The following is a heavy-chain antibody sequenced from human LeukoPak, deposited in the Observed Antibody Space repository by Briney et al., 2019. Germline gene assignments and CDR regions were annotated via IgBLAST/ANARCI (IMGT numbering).Heavy chain of an antibody. CDR3: SRPIHYDSTGYYSDGAFDV. CDR1: VYSFSGYW. V-gene: IGHV5-51*01. CDR2: IYPDDSDA. D-gene: IGHD3-22*01. Sequence: GESLKISCQGSVYSFSGYWIAWVRQMPGKGLEWMGVIYPDDSDARYSPSFQGQVTISADKSISTTYLQWSSLKASDTAMYYCSRPIHYDSTGYYSDGAFDVWGQGTMVTVSS. J-gene: IGHJ3*01.